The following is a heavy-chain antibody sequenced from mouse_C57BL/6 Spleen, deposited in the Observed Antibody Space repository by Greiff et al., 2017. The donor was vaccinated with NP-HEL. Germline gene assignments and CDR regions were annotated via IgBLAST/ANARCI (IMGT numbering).Heavy chain of an antibody. CDR2: IYPGDGDT. CDR3: ARGSRYGY. D-gene: IGHD1-1*01. V-gene: IGHV1-82*01. J-gene: IGHJ2*01. CDR1: GYAFSSSW. Sequence: QVQLQQSGPELVKPGASVKISCKASGYAFSSSWMNWVKQRPGKGLEWIGRIYPGDGDTNYNGKFKGKATLTADKSSSTAYMQLSILTSDDSAVYFCARGSRYGYWGQGTTLTVSS.